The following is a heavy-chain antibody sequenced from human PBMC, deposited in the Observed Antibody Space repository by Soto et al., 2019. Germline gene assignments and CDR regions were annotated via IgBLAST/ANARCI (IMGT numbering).Heavy chain of an antibody. J-gene: IGHJ6*02. Sequence: QVQLVESGGGVVQPGRSLRLSCAASGFTFSSYGMHWVRQAPGKGLEWVAVISYDGSNKYYADSVKGRFTISRDNSKNTLYLQMNSLRAEDTAVYYCAKEYSSGFHYYYGMDVWGQGTTVTVSS. V-gene: IGHV3-30*18. CDR1: GFTFSSYG. D-gene: IGHD6-19*01. CDR2: ISYDGSNK. CDR3: AKEYSSGFHYYYGMDV.